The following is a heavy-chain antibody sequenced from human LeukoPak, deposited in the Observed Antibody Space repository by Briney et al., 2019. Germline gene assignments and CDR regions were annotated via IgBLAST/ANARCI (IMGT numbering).Heavy chain of an antibody. V-gene: IGHV1-2*06. D-gene: IGHD2-2*01. CDR3: ARDYCSSTSCLFDY. J-gene: IGHJ4*02. CDR1: GYTFTGYH. Sequence: GASVTVSCTASGYTFTGYHIHWVRQAPGQGPEWMGRINPNSGDTNCAQKFQGRVTMTRDTSISTAYMELSRLRSDDTAVYYCARDYCSSTSCLFDYWGQGTLVTVSS. CDR2: INPNSGDT.